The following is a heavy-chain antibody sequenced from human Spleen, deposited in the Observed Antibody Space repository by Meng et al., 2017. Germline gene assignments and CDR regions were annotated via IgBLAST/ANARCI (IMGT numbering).Heavy chain of an antibody. CDR1: GFTFSSYN. V-gene: IGHV3-74*03. Sequence: GGSLRLSCAASGFTFSSYNMHWVRQTPGEGLVWVSRINTDASITTYADSVKGRFTISRDDAKNTVYLQMNSLRAEDTAVYYCARDADWVIFDHWGQGALATVSS. CDR3: ARDADWVIFDH. CDR2: INTDASIT. D-gene: IGHD3-9*01. J-gene: IGHJ4*02.